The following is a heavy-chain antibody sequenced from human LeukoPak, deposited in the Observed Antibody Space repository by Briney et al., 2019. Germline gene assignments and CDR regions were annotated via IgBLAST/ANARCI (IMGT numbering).Heavy chain of an antibody. J-gene: IGHJ5*02. CDR3: AREDIAAAGVNWFDP. V-gene: IGHV4-39*07. CDR1: GVSISSSNSY. D-gene: IGHD6-13*01. Sequence: SETLSLTCTVSGVSISSSNSYWGWIRQPPGKGLERIGSIYYSGNTYYNASLKSQVSISIDTSKNQFSLKLSSVTAADTAVYYCAREDIAAAGVNWFDPWGQGTLVTVSS. CDR2: IYYSGNT.